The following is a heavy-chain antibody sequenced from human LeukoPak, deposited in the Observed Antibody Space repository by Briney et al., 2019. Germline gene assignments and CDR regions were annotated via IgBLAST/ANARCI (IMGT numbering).Heavy chain of an antibody. J-gene: IGHJ1*01. CDR2: SRNRAKSYTT. Sequence: GGSLRLSCAASGFTFSDHYMDWVRQAPGKGLEWVGRSRNRAKSYTTEYAASVKGRFTISRDNAKNSLYLQMNSLRAEDTALYYCARDSSSWYVSEHWGQGTLATVSS. D-gene: IGHD6-13*01. CDR3: ARDSSSWYVSEH. V-gene: IGHV3-72*01. CDR1: GFTFSDHY.